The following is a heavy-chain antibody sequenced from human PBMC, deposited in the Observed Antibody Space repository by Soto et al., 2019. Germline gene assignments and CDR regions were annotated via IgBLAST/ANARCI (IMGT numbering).Heavy chain of an antibody. CDR1: GFTFSSYA. V-gene: IGHV3-64*01. CDR2: ISGNGGST. Sequence: EVQLVESGGGLVRPGGSLRLSCAASGFTFSSYAMHWVRQAPGKGLEYVSVISGNGGSTYYANSVKGRFTISRDNSKNPLYLQMGSLRAEDMAVYYCARRGYGLYLDYWGQGTLVTVSS. J-gene: IGHJ4*02. D-gene: IGHD3-10*01. CDR3: ARRGYGLYLDY.